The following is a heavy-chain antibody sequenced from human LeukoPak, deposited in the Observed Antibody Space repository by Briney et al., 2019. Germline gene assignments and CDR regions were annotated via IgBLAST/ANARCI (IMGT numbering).Heavy chain of an antibody. CDR2: IYPGDSDT. CDR1: GYSFTSYW. CDR3: ASGYFRYYFDY. V-gene: IGHV5-51*01. D-gene: IGHD3-22*01. J-gene: IGHJ4*02. Sequence: GESLKISCKGSGYSFTSYWIGWVRQMPGKGLEWMGIIYPGDSDTRYSPSFQGQVAISAGKSIGTAYLQWSSLKASDTAMYYCASGYFRYYFDYWGQGTLVTVSS.